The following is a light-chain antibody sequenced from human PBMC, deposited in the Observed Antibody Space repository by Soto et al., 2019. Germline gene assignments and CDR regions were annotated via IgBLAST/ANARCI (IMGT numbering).Light chain of an antibody. V-gene: IGLV2-14*01. CDR2: EVT. CDR1: TSDFTNYNY. CDR3: SSYTPSTTSFV. Sequence: QSVLTQPASVSGSPGQSITISCTGTTSDFTNYNYVSWYQQLPGKAPKLLIYEVTNRPSGVSNRFSGSKSGNTASPTISGLQSDDEADHYCSSYTPSTTSFVFGSGTNVTLL. J-gene: IGLJ1*01.